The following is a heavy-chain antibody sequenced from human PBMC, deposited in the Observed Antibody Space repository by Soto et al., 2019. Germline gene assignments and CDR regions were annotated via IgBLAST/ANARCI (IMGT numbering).Heavy chain of an antibody. CDR2: ISPIIGIA. CDR1: GYTFTSYG. J-gene: IGHJ4*02. D-gene: IGHD3-22*01. V-gene: IGHV1-69*10. Sequence: ASVKVSCKASGYTFTSYGISWVRQAPGQGLEWMGWISPIIGIANYAQKFQGRVTITADTSTSTAYMELSSLRSEDTAVYYCARDRYYYDSSGPDVWGQGTLVTVSS. CDR3: ARDRYYYDSSGPDV.